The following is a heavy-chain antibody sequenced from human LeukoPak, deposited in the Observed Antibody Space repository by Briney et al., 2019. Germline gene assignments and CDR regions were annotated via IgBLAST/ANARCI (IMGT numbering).Heavy chain of an antibody. CDR2: IYYSGST. CDR1: GGSISSSSYY. V-gene: IGHV4-39*07. CDR3: ARVDFGVVISRDY. D-gene: IGHD3-3*01. J-gene: IGHJ4*02. Sequence: PSETLSLTCTVSGGSISSSSYYWGWIRQPPGKGLEWIGSIYYSGSTYYNPSLKSRVTISVDTSKNQFSLKLSSVTAADTAVYYCARVDFGVVISRDYWGQGTLVTVSS.